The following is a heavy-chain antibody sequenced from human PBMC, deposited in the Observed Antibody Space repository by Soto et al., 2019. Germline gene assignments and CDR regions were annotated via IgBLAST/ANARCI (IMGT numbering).Heavy chain of an antibody. V-gene: IGHV3-33*01. CDR1: GFSFNTYG. Sequence: PGGSLRLSCAASGFSFNTYGSHWVRQAPNKGLEWVAVIWSDGNNKYYADSVKGRFTISRDSSDNTLYLEMNSLRAEDTAVYYCARELGTYYYDYWGQGTLVTVSS. CDR2: IWSDGNNK. D-gene: IGHD3-10*01. J-gene: IGHJ4*02. CDR3: ARELGTYYYDY.